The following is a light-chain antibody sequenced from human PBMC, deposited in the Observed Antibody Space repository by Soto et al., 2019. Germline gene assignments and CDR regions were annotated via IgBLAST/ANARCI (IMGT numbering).Light chain of an antibody. CDR3: QQYSHWPWLT. J-gene: IGKJ4*01. CDR1: ESVRGS. V-gene: IGKV3D-15*01. Sequence: EVVMTQSPATLSVSPGERATLSCRASESVRGSLAWYQQKPGQAPRLLMYDASTRATGIPARFSGSGSDTDFTLTISSLQSEDFAVYYCQQYSHWPWLTFGGGTKVEIK. CDR2: DAS.